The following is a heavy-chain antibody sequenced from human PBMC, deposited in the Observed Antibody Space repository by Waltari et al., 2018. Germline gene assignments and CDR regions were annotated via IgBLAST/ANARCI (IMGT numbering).Heavy chain of an antibody. CDR1: GYPPPELS. J-gene: IGHJ6*03. CDR2: IDPENGET. Sequence: FHLVQPGTAVKILGTQGKFPRKVAGYPPPELSMHWLRPATGKGLELMGGIDPENGETIYEQRFQGRVTITADESTSTAYMQPGSLRSEDTAVYYCARGGDILTPHYMDVWGKGTTVIVSS. CDR3: ARGGDILTPHYMDV. V-gene: IGHV1-24*01. D-gene: IGHD3-9*01.